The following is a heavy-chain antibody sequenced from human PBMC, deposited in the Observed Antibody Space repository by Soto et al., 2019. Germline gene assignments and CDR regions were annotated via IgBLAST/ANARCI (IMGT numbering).Heavy chain of an antibody. CDR1: GGSISSGGYY. V-gene: IGHV4-31*03. CDR3: AREGPRRYYYGSGMSRDHDAFDI. CDR2: IYYSGST. J-gene: IGHJ3*02. D-gene: IGHD3-10*01. Sequence: QVQLQESGPGLVKPSQTLSLTCTVSGGSISSGGYYWSWIRQHPGKGLEWIGYIYYSGSTYYNPSLKSRVTISVDTSKNQFSLKLSSVTAADTAVYYCAREGPRRYYYGSGMSRDHDAFDIWGQGTMVTVSS.